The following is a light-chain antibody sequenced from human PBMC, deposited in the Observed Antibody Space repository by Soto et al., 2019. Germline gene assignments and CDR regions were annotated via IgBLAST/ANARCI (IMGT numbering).Light chain of an antibody. Sequence: DIQMTQSPSTLSASVGDRVTITCRASQSISSWLAWYQQKPGKAPKLLIYKASSLESGVPSRFSGSGSGTEFTLNISSLQPDDFATYYCQQYNSYSPNTFGQGTKLEIK. J-gene: IGKJ2*01. CDR2: KAS. CDR1: QSISSW. V-gene: IGKV1-5*03. CDR3: QQYNSYSPNT.